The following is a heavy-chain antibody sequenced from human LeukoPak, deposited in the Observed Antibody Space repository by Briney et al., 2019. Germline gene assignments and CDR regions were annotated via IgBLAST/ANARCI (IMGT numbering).Heavy chain of an antibody. CDR2: ISYDGTNR. Sequence: PGGSLRLSCAASGFTFTDNALHWVRQAPGKGLEWVAVISYDGTNRYYVDSVRGRFTVTRDNSKKSLYLQMNRLRVEDTAVYYCARDLQRGLINVRGVIIASYSGVDVWGQGTTVIVSS. D-gene: IGHD3-10*02. J-gene: IGHJ6*02. CDR3: ARDLQRGLINVRGVIIASYSGVDV. CDR1: GFTFTDNA. V-gene: IGHV3-30*04.